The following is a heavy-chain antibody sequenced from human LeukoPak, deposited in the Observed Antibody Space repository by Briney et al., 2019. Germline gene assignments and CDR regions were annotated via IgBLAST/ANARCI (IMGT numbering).Heavy chain of an antibody. CDR1: GGTFSGYP. V-gene: IGHV1-69*05. J-gene: IGHJ4*02. CDR2: IIPIVGTA. D-gene: IGHD3-3*01. CDR3: ASSSYYDFWSASYFDY. Sequence: SVSPSCKASGGTFSGYPISWGPQAPRQGLEMVGGIIPIVGTANYAQKFQGRVTVTTDESTSTAYMELSSLRSEDTAVYYCASSSYYDFWSASYFDYWGQGTLVTVSS.